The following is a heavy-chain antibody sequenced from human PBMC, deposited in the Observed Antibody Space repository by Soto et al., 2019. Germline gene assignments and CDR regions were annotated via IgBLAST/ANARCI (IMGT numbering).Heavy chain of an antibody. CDR3: AKEQRLYYYYAMDV. CDR1: GFTFSSYA. V-gene: IGHV3-30*18. J-gene: IGHJ6*02. CDR2: ISYDGVHQ. Sequence: QVQLVESGGGVVQPGRSLRLSCAASGFTFSSYAMHWVRQAPGKGLEWVGVISYDGVHQFYADSVKGRFTISRDNSKNTLSLQMDSLRAEDKAVYYCAKEQRLYYYYAMDVWGQGTTVTVSS.